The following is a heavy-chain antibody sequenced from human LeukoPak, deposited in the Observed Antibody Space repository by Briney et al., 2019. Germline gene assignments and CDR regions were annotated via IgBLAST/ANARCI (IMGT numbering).Heavy chain of an antibody. CDR3: ARDFERPDY. CDR1: GYTFTDYY. CDR2: INPNSGGT. V-gene: IGHV1-2*06. Sequence: GASVKVSCTASGYTFTDYYIHWVRQAPGQGLEWMGRINPNSGGTNYAQKFQGRVTMTRDTSISTAYMELRRLRSDDTAVYYCARDFERPDYWGQGTLVTVSS. J-gene: IGHJ4*02.